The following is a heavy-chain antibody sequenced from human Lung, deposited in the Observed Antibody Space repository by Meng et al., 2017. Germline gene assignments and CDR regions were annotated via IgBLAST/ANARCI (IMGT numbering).Heavy chain of an antibody. J-gene: IGHJ4*02. V-gene: IGHV4-34*01. CDR1: GGSFSYYY. D-gene: IGHD4-11*01. CDR3: ARGPTTMAHDFDY. Sequence: VRVLQVGAGLLKPSRTRSLTCVVSGGSFSYYYWSWIRPPPRKGVEGIGEINHSGSTNYNPSLESRATISVDTSQNNLSLKLSSVTAADSAVYYCARGPTTMAHDFDYWGQGTLVTVSS. CDR2: INHSGST.